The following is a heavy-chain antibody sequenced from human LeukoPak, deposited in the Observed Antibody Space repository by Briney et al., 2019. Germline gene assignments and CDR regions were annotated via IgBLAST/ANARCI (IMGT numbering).Heavy chain of an antibody. V-gene: IGHV3-30*04. CDR1: GFSFSAYA. J-gene: IGHJ4*02. CDR3: ARGARCDY. D-gene: IGHD1-26*01. Sequence: GSSLRLSCAASGFSFSAYAMHWVRQAPGKGLEWVAVISYDGNHQYYSDFVKGRFTISRDNAKNSLYLQMNSLRAEDTAVYYCARGARCDYWGQGTLVTVSS. CDR2: ISYDGNHQ.